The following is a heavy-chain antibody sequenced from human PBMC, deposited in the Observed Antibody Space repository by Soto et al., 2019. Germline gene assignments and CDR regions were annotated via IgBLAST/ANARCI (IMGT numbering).Heavy chain of an antibody. CDR3: ARDHAGSGWFRFDY. J-gene: IGHJ4*02. Sequence: QVQLVQSGAEVKKPGASVKVSCKTSGYTFTRYSISWVRQAPGQVLEWMGWISAYNGDTNYAQKLQGRVTMTTDASTSTAYMELRSLRSDDTAMYYCARDHAGSGWFRFDYWGQGTLVTVSS. CDR1: GYTFTRYS. V-gene: IGHV1-18*01. CDR2: ISAYNGDT. D-gene: IGHD6-13*01.